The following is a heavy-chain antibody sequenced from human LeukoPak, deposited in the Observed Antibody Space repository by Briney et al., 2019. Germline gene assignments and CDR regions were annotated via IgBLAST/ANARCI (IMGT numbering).Heavy chain of an antibody. D-gene: IGHD6-19*01. CDR1: GGSISSSSYY. J-gene: IGHJ4*02. CDR2: ICYSGST. Sequence: SETLSLTCTVSGGSISSSSYYWGWIRQPPGKGLEWIGSICYSGSTYYNPSLKSRVTISVDTSKNQFSLKLSSVTAADTAVYYCARVDMLHGYSSGWYDDPGPSGLDLWGQGTLVTASS. V-gene: IGHV4-39*07. CDR3: ARVDMLHGYSSGWYDDPGPSGLDL.